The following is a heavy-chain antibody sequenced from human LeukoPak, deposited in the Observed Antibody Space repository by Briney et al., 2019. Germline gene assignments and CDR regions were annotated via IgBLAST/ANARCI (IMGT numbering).Heavy chain of an antibody. D-gene: IGHD3-10*01. Sequence: ASVKVSFKASGYTFTIYDINWVRQAPGQGLEWMGWMNPNSGNTGYAQKFQGRVTMTRNTSISTAYMELSSLRSEDTAVYYCAREPRISMVRGDYYYMDVWGKETTVTVSS. V-gene: IGHV1-8*01. CDR1: GYTFTIYD. J-gene: IGHJ6*03. CDR2: MNPNSGNT. CDR3: AREPRISMVRGDYYYMDV.